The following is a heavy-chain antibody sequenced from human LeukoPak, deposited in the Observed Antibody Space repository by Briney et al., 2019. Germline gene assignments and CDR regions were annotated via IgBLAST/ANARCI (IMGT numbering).Heavy chain of an antibody. Sequence: PSETLSLTCTVSGGSIGTSAYYWNWIRQHPGKGLEWIGFISDSGSTLYNPSLKSRVTISSDTSKNQFSLKLTSVTAVDMAVYYCARGRYSYGWNDSWGQGTLVTVSS. D-gene: IGHD3-16*02. J-gene: IGHJ5*01. CDR1: GGSIGTSAYY. V-gene: IGHV4-31*03. CDR3: ARGRYSYGWNDS. CDR2: ISDSGST.